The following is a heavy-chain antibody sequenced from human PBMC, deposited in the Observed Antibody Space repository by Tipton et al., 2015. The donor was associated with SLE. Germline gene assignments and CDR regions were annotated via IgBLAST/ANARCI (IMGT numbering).Heavy chain of an antibody. D-gene: IGHD3-3*01. CDR1: GFTFSTYE. V-gene: IGHV3-48*03. CDR3: ARSLTIYYYYGMDV. CDR2: ISGSGGTI. J-gene: IGHJ6*02. Sequence: SLRLSCTASGFTFSTYEMNWVRQAPGEGLEWVSHISGSGGTIYYADSVRGRFTISRDNSKNTLYLQMNSLRAEDTAVYYCARSLTIYYYYGMDVWGQGTTVTVSS.